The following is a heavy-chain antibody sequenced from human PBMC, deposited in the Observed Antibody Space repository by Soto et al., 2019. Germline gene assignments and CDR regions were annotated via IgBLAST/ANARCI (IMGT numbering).Heavy chain of an antibody. CDR2: VYHSGST. Sequence: QVQLQESDPGLVKPSGTLSLTCAVSGGSISMNWWSWVRQPPGKGLEWIGEVYHSGSTNYNPSLKSRVTRTVDHTKNRFSMTLSSVTAADTAVSYCARVVQGIDYWGQGTLVTVSS. V-gene: IGHV4-4*02. CDR3: ARVVQGIDY. D-gene: IGHD2-15*01. J-gene: IGHJ4*02. CDR1: GGSISMNW.